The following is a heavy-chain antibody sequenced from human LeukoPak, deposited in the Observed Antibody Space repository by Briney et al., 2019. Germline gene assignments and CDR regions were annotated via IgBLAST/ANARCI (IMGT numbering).Heavy chain of an antibody. V-gene: IGHV1-18*01. CDR1: GYTFTSYG. J-gene: IGHJ4*02. Sequence: ASVKVSCKASGYTFTSYGISWVRQAPGQGLEWMGWISAYNGNTNYAQKFQGRVTITADKSTSTAYMELSSLRSEDTAVYYCARCQAKDYFDYWGQGTLVTVSS. CDR2: ISAYNGNT. CDR3: ARCQAKDYFDY.